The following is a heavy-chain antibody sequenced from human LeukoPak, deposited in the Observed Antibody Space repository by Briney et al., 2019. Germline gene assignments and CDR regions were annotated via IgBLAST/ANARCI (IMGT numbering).Heavy chain of an antibody. V-gene: IGHV3-23*01. CDR2: ISGSGGST. CDR3: ANLAIFGVVNSPLDAFDI. J-gene: IGHJ3*02. D-gene: IGHD3-3*01. Sequence: LGGSLRLSCAASGFTFSSYAMSWVRQAPGKGLEWVSAISGSGGSTYYADSVKGRFTISRDNSKNTLYLQMNSLRAEDTAVYYCANLAIFGVVNSPLDAFDIWGQGTMVTVSS. CDR1: GFTFSSYA.